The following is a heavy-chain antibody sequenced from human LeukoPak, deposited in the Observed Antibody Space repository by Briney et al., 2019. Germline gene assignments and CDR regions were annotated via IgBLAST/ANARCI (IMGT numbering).Heavy chain of an antibody. D-gene: IGHD5-12*01. Sequence: ETLSLTCTVSGGSISSYYWSWIRQPPGKGLEWVSDINWNGGSIHYADSVKGRFTISRDNARNSLYLQMNSLRAEDTALYYCARDRRIVATYFDYWGQGTLVTVSS. J-gene: IGHJ4*02. CDR3: ARDRRIVATYFDY. V-gene: IGHV3-20*04. CDR2: INWNGGSI. CDR1: GGSISSYY.